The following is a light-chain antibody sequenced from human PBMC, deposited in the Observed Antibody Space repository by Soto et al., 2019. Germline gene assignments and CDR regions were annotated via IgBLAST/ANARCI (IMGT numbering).Light chain of an antibody. J-gene: IGKJ2*01. V-gene: IGKV1-39*01. CDR1: QNVRTY. Sequence: DVRMTQSPSSLSASVGDRVTITCRASQNVRTYLNWYQHKAGKAPALLIFDSSDLESGVPARFSGSESGTDFTLTISSLQSEDFATYYCQQSFFIPRTFGQGTKVEI. CDR2: DSS. CDR3: QQSFFIPRT.